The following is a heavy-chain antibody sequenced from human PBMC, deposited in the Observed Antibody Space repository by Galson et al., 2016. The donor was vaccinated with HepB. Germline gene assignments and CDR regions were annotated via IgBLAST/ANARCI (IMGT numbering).Heavy chain of an antibody. J-gene: IGHJ6*02. CDR3: ARDPRKTRYQLLEVYYYYYGMDV. D-gene: IGHD2-2*01. V-gene: IGHV1-18*01. CDR2: INPFIGNT. Sequence: SVKVSCKASGYTFTSYAISWVRQAPGQGLQWVGWINPFIGNTNYAQKLQGRVTITTDTSTSTAYMELRSLRSDDTAAYYCARDPRKTRYQLLEVYYYYYGMDVWGQGTAVTVPS. CDR1: GYTFTSYA.